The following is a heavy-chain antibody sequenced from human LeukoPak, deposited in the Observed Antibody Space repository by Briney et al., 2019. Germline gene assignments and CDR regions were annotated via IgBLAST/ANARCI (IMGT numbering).Heavy chain of an antibody. CDR2: ISPNGVIT. D-gene: IGHD5-24*01. J-gene: IGHJ4*02. CDR1: GFSFSSYN. CDR3: AKDDAWLQYGN. V-gene: IGHV3-23*01. Sequence: PGGSLRLSCAASGFSFSSYNMNWVRQAPGKGLEWVSGISPNGVITYYADSVKGRFTISRDNSKGTVYLQMNSLRPEDTAVYYCAKDDAWLQYGNWGRGTLVTVSS.